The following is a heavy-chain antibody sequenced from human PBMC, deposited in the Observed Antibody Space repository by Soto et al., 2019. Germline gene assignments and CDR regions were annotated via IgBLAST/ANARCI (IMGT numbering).Heavy chain of an antibody. CDR1: GGSISSYY. J-gene: IGHJ6*02. CDR2: NYSSGTT. D-gene: IGHD4-17*01. V-gene: IGHV4-59*01. Sequence: SETLSLTCTVSGGSISSYYWSWIRQSPGKELEWIGYNYSSGTTNYNPSLKSRVTMSVDTSKNQFSLKLSSVTAADTAVYYCARAAYDYGDYGQYYYYYGMDVWGQGTTVTVSS. CDR3: ARAAYDYGDYGQYYYYYGMDV.